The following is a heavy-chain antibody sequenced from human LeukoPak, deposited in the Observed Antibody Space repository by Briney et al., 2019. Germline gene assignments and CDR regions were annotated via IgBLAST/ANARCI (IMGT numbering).Heavy chain of an antibody. Sequence: ASVKVSCKASGYTFTSYYMHWVRQATGQGLEWMGIINPSGGSTSYAQKFQGRVTMTRDMSTSTVYMELSSLRSEDTAVYYCARTTNPYDSSGYYSDYWGQGTLVTVSS. J-gene: IGHJ4*02. CDR3: ARTTNPYDSSGYYSDY. CDR1: GYTFTSYY. CDR2: INPSGGST. V-gene: IGHV1-46*01. D-gene: IGHD3-22*01.